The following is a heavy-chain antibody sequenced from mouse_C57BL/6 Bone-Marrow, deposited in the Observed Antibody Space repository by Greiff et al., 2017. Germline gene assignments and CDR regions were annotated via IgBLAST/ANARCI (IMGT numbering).Heavy chain of an antibody. Sequence: EVQLQQSGPELVKPGASVKIPCKASGYTFTDYNMDWVKQSHGNSLEWIGDINPNNGGTIYNQKFKGKATLTVDKSSSTAYMELRSLTSEDTAVYYCAREDRGRLYWYFDVWGTGTTVTVTS. CDR1: GYTFTDYN. CDR2: INPNNGGT. J-gene: IGHJ1*03. V-gene: IGHV1-18*01. CDR3: AREDRGRLYWYFDV. D-gene: IGHD1-1*01.